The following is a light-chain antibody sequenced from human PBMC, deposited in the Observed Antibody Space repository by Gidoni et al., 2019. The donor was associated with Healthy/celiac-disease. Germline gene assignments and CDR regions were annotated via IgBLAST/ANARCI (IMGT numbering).Light chain of an antibody. CDR1: QDLSNY. CDR2: DAS. Sequence: DIQMYQSPSSLSASVGDRVTITCQASQDLSNYLNWYQQKPGKAPKLLIYDASNLETGVPSKFSGSGSGTDFTFTISSLQPEDIATYYCQQYDNLPPYTFGQGTKLEIK. J-gene: IGKJ2*01. V-gene: IGKV1-33*01. CDR3: QQYDNLPPYT.